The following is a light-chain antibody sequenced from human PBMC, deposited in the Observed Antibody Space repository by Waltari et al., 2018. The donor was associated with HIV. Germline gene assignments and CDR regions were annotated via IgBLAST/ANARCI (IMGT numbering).Light chain of an antibody. CDR3: QSADTSGTYVV. CDR1: SLAKQY. V-gene: IGLV3-25*03. Sequence: SFELAQPPSVSVSPGQTATITCSGESLAKQYGYWYQQKSGQAPLLVIYKDTERPSGSPDRFSGSTSGAIVTLTISGVQAEDEADYYCQSADTSGTYVVFGGGTKLTVL. J-gene: IGLJ2*01. CDR2: KDT.